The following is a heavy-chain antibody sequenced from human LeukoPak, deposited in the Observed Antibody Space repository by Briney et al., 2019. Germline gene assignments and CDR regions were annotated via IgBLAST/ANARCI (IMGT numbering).Heavy chain of an antibody. Sequence: SETLSLTCTVSGDSINNYYWGWIRQPPGKGLEWIGYIYYSGNTKYNPSLTGRVTMSVDTSKNQFSLKLSSVTAADTAVYYCARWRYSSTHRPFDYWGQGTLVTVSS. J-gene: IGHJ4*02. CDR1: GDSINNYY. CDR2: IYYSGNT. D-gene: IGHD6-13*01. V-gene: IGHV4-59*08. CDR3: ARWRYSSTHRPFDY.